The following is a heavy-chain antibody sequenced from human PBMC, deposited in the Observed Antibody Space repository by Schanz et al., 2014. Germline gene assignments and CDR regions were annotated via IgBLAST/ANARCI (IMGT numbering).Heavy chain of an antibody. V-gene: IGHV3-23*01. J-gene: IGHJ3*02. CDR2: ISGSGGST. D-gene: IGHD3-10*01. Sequence: EVQLLESGGGLVQPGGSLRLSCAASRFTFSSYAMSWVRQAPGKGLEWVSAISGSGGSTYYADSVKGRFTISRDNSKNTLYLQMNSLRAEDTAVYYCAKGRFGELSAFDIWGQGTMXTVSS. CDR1: RFTFSSYA. CDR3: AKGRFGELSAFDI.